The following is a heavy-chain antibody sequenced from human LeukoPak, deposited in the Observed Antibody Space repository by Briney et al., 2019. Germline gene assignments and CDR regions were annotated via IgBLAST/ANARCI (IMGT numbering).Heavy chain of an antibody. V-gene: IGHV4-61*08. J-gene: IGHJ3*02. CDR1: GGSISSGGYY. D-gene: IGHD6-19*01. CDR3: ARAGGWYLDAFDI. CDR2: IYYSGST. Sequence: SETLSLTCTVSGGSISSGGYYWSWIRQHPGKGLEWIGYIYYSGSTNYNPSLKSRVTISVDTSKNQFSLKLSSVTAADTAVYYCARAGGWYLDAFDIWGQGTMVTVSS.